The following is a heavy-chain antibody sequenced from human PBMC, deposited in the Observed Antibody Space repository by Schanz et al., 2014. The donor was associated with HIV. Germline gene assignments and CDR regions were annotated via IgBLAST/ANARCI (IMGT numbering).Heavy chain of an antibody. CDR1: GFTFSTYS. J-gene: IGHJ4*02. CDR3: AYQALVAEEIAD. Sequence: QVLLVESGGGVVQPGRSLRLSCAASGFTFSTYSMHWVRRAPGTGLQWVAVISYDGSRKYYADSVKGRFTISRDNSKNTLYLEMNSLRPEDTAVYYCAYQALVAEEIADWGQGTLVTVSS. V-gene: IGHV3-30*07. D-gene: IGHD5-12*01. CDR2: ISYDGSRK.